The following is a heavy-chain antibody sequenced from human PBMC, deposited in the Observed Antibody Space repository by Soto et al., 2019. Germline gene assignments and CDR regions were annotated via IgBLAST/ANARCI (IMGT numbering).Heavy chain of an antibody. D-gene: IGHD7-27*01. Sequence: PGGSLRLSCAASGFTFSSYSMNWVRQAPGKGLEWVSYISSSSSTIYYADSVKGRFTISRDNAKNSLYLQMNSLRDEDTAVYYCAKDGEYRPRPLAYFDYWGQGTLVTVSS. CDR3: AKDGEYRPRPLAYFDY. V-gene: IGHV3-48*02. CDR2: ISSSSSTI. J-gene: IGHJ4*02. CDR1: GFTFSSYS.